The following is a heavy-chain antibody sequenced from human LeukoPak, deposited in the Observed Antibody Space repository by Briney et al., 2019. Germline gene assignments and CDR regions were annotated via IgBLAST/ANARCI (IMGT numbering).Heavy chain of an antibody. CDR1: GASISSSSYY. CDR3: ARHVGSGWYFPKEWYFDL. J-gene: IGHJ2*01. V-gene: IGHV4-39*01. D-gene: IGHD6-19*01. CDR2: IYYSRST. Sequence: SETLSLTCSVSGASISSSSYYWGWIRQPPGEGLEWIGSIYYSRSTYYNPSLQSRVTISVDTSKNQFSLKLSSVTAADTAVYYCARHVGSGWYFPKEWYFDLWGRGTLVTVSS.